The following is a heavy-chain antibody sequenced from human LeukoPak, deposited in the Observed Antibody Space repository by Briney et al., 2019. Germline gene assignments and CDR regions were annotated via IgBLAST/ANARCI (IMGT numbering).Heavy chain of an antibody. V-gene: IGHV1-2*06. CDR3: AKDRDGADRIVL. J-gene: IGHJ4*02. D-gene: IGHD5-24*01. CDR1: AYDFTGYH. CDR2: LNPNTGHA. Sequence: ASVKVSCKVVAYDFTGYHIHWVRQAPGQGPEWMGRLNPNTGHAVYAFKFQGRVTITRDTSIDTAYMEVTRLTSDDTALYYCAKDRDGADRIVLWGQGTLVTVSS.